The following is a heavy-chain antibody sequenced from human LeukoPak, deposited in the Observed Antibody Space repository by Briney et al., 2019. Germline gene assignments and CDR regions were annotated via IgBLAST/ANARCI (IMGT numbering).Heavy chain of an antibody. CDR1: GFTFSSYE. CDR2: ISSSGSTI. V-gene: IGHV3-48*03. J-gene: IGHJ4*02. CDR3: ARSGPHDVQVKTRNFDY. D-gene: IGHD2-8*02. Sequence: GGSLRLSCAASGFTFSSYEMNWVRQAPGKGLEWVSYISSSGSTIYYADSVKGRFTISRDNAKNSLYLQLNSLRVEDTAVYYCARSGPHDVQVKTRNFDYWSQGTRVTVSS.